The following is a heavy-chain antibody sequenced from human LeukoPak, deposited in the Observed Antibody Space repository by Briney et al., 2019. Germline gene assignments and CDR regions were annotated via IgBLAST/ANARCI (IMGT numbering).Heavy chain of an antibody. J-gene: IGHJ3*02. CDR2: IYTSGST. V-gene: IGHV4-61*02. CDR1: GGSISSGSYY. D-gene: IGHD3-16*02. CDR3: ARNHPAYYDYVWGSYRYRRAFDI. Sequence: SQTLSLTCTVSGGSISSGSYYWSWIRQPAGKGLEWIGRIYTSGSTNYNPSLKSRVTISVDTSKNQFSLKLSSVTAADTAVYYCARNHPAYYDYVWGSYRYRRAFDIWGQGTMVTVSS.